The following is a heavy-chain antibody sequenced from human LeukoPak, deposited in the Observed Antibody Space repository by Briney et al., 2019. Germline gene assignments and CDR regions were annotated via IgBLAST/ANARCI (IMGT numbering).Heavy chain of an antibody. J-gene: IGHJ5*02. D-gene: IGHD4-17*01. V-gene: IGHV1-2*02. Sequence: ASVKVSCKASGYTFTGYYMHWVRQAPGQGLEWMGWINPNSGGTNYAQKFQGRVTMTRDTSTSTVYMELSSLRSEDAAVYYCARDRDYGDSPVDPWGQGTLVTVSS. CDR1: GYTFTGYY. CDR3: ARDRDYGDSPVDP. CDR2: INPNSGGT.